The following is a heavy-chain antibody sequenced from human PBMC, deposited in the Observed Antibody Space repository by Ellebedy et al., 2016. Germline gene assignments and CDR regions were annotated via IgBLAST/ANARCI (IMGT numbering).Heavy chain of an antibody. Sequence: GGSLRLXXAASGFTFSSYGMHWVRQAPGKGLEWVAVISYDGSNKYYADSVKGRFTISRDNSKNTLYLQMNSLRAEDTAVYYCAREAIDYWGQGTLVTVSS. CDR2: ISYDGSNK. D-gene: IGHD5-12*01. CDR3: AREAIDY. CDR1: GFTFSSYG. J-gene: IGHJ4*02. V-gene: IGHV3-33*05.